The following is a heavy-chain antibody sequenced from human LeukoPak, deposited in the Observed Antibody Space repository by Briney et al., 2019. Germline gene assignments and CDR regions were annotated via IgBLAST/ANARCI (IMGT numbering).Heavy chain of an antibody. D-gene: IGHD4-17*01. V-gene: IGHV4-38-2*02. CDR3: ARDGVGVTTNLVYYYMDV. Sequence: PSETLSLTCTVSGGSISSYYWSWIRQPPGKGLEWIGSIYHSGSTYYNPSLKSRVTISVDTSKNQFSLKLSSVTAADTAVYYCARDGVGVTTNLVYYYMDVWGKGTTVTVSS. CDR2: IYHSGST. J-gene: IGHJ6*03. CDR1: GGSISSYY.